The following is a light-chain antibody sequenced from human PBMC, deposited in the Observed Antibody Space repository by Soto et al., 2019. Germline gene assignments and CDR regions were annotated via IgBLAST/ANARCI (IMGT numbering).Light chain of an antibody. CDR3: QQYGSSPWT. V-gene: IGKV3-20*01. J-gene: IGKJ1*01. Sequence: ESVLTQSPGTLSLSPGERATLSCRASQSVSSSYLAWYQQKPGQAPRLLIYGASSRATGIPDRFSGSGSGTTLPPPIRRLEPEDFAVYYCQQYGSSPWTFAQGTKV. CDR2: GAS. CDR1: QSVSSSY.